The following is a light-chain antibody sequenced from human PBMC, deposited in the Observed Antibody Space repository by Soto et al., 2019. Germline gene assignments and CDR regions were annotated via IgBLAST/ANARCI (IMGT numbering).Light chain of an antibody. J-gene: IGKJ4*02. Sequence: EIVLTQSPATLSLSPGERATLSCRASQSVSSYLAWYQQKPGQAPRLLIYDASNRATGIPARFSGSGSGTEFTLHISSLEPEDLAVYDGQQRSNWPSLTCGGGTKVEIK. CDR2: DAS. CDR3: QQRSNWPSLT. V-gene: IGKV3-11*01. CDR1: QSVSSY.